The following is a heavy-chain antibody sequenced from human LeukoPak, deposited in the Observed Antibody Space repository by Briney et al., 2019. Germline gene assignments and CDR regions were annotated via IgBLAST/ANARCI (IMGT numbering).Heavy chain of an antibody. CDR3: AREAEPFDI. CDR2: VSCDGSNE. V-gene: IGHV3-30-3*01. J-gene: IGHJ3*02. Sequence: PGRSLRLSCAASGFTFSRYAMHGVRQAPGKGLEWVAVVSCDGSNEYYADAVKGRFTISRDNSKNTLYLQMNSLRPEDTAVYYCAREAEPFDIWGQGTMVTASS. CDR1: GFTFSRYA.